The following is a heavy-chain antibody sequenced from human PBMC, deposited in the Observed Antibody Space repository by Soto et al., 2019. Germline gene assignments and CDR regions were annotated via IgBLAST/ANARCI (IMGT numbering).Heavy chain of an antibody. CDR3: ARGRDSSGYYFDY. CDR1: GGSISSYY. J-gene: IGHJ4*02. Sequence: QVQLQESGPGLVKPSETLSLTCTVSGGSISSYYWSWIRQPPGKGLEWIGYIYYSGSTNYNPSLKSRVTISVDTSKNQFSLKLSSVTAADTAVYYCARGRDSSGYYFDYWGQGTLVTVSS. D-gene: IGHD3-22*01. V-gene: IGHV4-59*01. CDR2: IYYSGST.